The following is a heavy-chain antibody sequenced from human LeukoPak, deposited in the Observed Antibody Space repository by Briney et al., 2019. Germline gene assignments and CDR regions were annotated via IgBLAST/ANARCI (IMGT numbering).Heavy chain of an antibody. CDR3: AKDGGGSYYDY. V-gene: IGHV3-23*01. J-gene: IGHJ4*02. CDR1: GFTFSSYG. Sequence: GGSLRLSCAASGFTFSSYGTSWVRQAPGKGLEWVSVISGSGGTTYYADSVKGRFTISRDNSKNTLYLQMNSLRAEDTAVYYCAKDGGGSYYDYWGQGTLVTVSS. CDR2: ISGSGGTT. D-gene: IGHD1-26*01.